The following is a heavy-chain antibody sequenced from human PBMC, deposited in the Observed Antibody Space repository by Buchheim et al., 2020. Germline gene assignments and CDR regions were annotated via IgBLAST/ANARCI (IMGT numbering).Heavy chain of an antibody. Sequence: EAQLVESGGGLVKPGGSLRLSCAASGFTFSSYSMNWVRQAPGKGLEWVSSISSSSSYIYYADSVKGRFTISRDNAKNSLYLQMNSLRAEDTAVYYCARDLKAVAAAGGLFDYWGQGTL. CDR2: ISSSSSYI. CDR1: GFTFSSYS. D-gene: IGHD6-13*01. J-gene: IGHJ4*02. V-gene: IGHV3-21*01. CDR3: ARDLKAVAAAGGLFDY.